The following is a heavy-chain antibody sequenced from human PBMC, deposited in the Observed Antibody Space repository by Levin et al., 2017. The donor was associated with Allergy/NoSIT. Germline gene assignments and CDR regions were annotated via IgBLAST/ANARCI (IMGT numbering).Heavy chain of an antibody. Sequence: NPGGSLRLSCAVYGGSFSTYYWTWIRQPPGKGLEWIGEINHSGSTNYNPSLKSRVTISVDTSKNQFSMKLSSVTAADTAVYYCARGRKGIAARPGYYYMDVWDTGTTVTVSS. CDR1: GGSFSTYY. CDR2: INHSGST. J-gene: IGHJ6*03. CDR3: ARGRKGIAARPGYYYMDV. D-gene: IGHD6-6*01. V-gene: IGHV4-34*01.